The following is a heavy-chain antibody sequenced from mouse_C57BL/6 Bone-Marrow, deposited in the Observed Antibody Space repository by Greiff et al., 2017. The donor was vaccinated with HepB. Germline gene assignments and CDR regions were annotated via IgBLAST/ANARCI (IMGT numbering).Heavy chain of an antibody. V-gene: IGHV1-81*01. CDR2: IYPRSGNT. CDR1: GYTFTSYG. CDR3: AGYSNYWYFDV. D-gene: IGHD2-5*01. Sequence: QVQLQQSGAELPRPGASVKLSCKASGYTFTSYGISWVKQRTGQGLEWIGEIYPRSGNTYYNEKFKGKATLTADKSSSTAYMELRSLTSEDSAVYFCAGYSNYWYFDVWGTGTTVTVSS. J-gene: IGHJ1*03.